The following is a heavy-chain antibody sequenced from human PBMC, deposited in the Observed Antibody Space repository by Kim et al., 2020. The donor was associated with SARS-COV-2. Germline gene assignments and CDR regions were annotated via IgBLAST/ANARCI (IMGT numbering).Heavy chain of an antibody. CDR2: INSDGSST. V-gene: IGHV3-74*01. Sequence: GGSLRLSCAASGFTFSSYWMHWVRQAPGKGLVWVSRINSDGSSTSYADSVKGRFTISRDNAKNTLYLQMNSLRAEDTAVYYCARVRDYYGSGSYTLDAFDIWGQGTMVTVSS. J-gene: IGHJ3*02. CDR3: ARVRDYYGSGSYTLDAFDI. D-gene: IGHD3-10*01. CDR1: GFTFSSYW.